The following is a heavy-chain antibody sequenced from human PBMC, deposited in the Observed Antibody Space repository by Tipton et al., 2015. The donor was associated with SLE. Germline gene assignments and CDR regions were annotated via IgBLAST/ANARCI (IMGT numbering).Heavy chain of an antibody. CDR3: AKAKEIAVAAFTGMDV. D-gene: IGHD6-19*01. CDR2: IWYDGSNK. J-gene: IGHJ6*03. V-gene: IGHV3-30*18. CDR1: GFTFSSYG. Sequence: SLRLSCAASGFTFSSYGMHWVRQAPGKGLEWVAVIWYDGSNKYYADSVKGRFTISRDNSKNTLYLQMNSLRAEDTAMYYCAKAKEIAVAAFTGMDVWGKGTTVTVSS.